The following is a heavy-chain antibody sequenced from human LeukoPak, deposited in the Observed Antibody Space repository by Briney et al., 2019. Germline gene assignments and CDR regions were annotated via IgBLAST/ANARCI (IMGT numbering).Heavy chain of an antibody. V-gene: IGHV4-30-2*01. D-gene: IGHD1-7*01. CDR2: IYHSGST. CDR3: ARDLRTGTTPN. Sequence: SQTLSLTCTVSGGSISSGGYYWSWIRQPPGKGLEWIGYIYHSGSTYYNPSLKSRVTISVDRSKNQFSLKLSSVTAADTAVYYCARDLRTGTTPNWGQGTLVTVSS. CDR1: GGSISSGGYY. J-gene: IGHJ4*02.